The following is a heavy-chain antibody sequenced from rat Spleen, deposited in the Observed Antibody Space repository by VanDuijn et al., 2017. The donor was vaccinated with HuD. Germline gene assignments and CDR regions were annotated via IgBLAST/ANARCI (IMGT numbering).Heavy chain of an antibody. Sequence: EVQLVESGGGLVQPGRSLKLSCAASGFTFSNYGMHWIRQAPTKGLEWVASISYEGDITYFGDSVKGRFTISRDNAKSTLYLQMDSLRSEDTATYYCVRHDDYWGQGVMVSVSS. V-gene: IGHV5-19*01. CDR3: VRHDDY. CDR1: GFTFSNYG. J-gene: IGHJ2*01. D-gene: IGHD1-7*01. CDR2: ISYEGDIT.